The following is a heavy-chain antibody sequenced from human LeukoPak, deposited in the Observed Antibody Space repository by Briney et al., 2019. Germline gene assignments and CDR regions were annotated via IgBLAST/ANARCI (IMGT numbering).Heavy chain of an antibody. CDR1: GYTFTGYY. D-gene: IGHD5-12*01. Sequence: ASVKVSCKASGYTFTGYYMHWVRQAPGKGLGWMGSFDPKDGETIYAQKFQGRVTMTEDTSTDTAYMELSSLRSEDTAVYYCATHSPEWRYSGYYNYYYIDVWGKGTTVTVSS. CDR2: FDPKDGET. V-gene: IGHV1-24*01. CDR3: ATHSPEWRYSGYYNYYYIDV. J-gene: IGHJ6*03.